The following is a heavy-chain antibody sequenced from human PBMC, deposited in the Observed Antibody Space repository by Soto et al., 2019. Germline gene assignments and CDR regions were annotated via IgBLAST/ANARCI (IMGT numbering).Heavy chain of an antibody. CDR2: INHSGST. Sequence: QVQLQQWGAGLLKPSETLSLTCAVYGGSFSGYYWSWIRQPPGKGLEWIGEINHSGSTNYNPSLKSRVTISVDTSKNQFSLKLSSVTAADTAVYYSARGSGNSQAFDYWGQGTLVTVSS. J-gene: IGHJ4*02. CDR3: ARGSGNSQAFDY. CDR1: GGSFSGYY. D-gene: IGHD2-21*02. V-gene: IGHV4-34*01.